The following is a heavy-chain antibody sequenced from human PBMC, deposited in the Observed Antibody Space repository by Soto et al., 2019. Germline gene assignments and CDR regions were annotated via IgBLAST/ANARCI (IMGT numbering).Heavy chain of an antibody. CDR1: GCSSSSWY. V-gene: IGHV4-59*01. D-gene: IGHD2-21*02. Sequence: AESLGRTGAAGGCSSSSWYWGWIRQPPGKGLEWIGYSCYSGTTNYNPPPQRRVTISVDTPKTQFSLKLSSVTAAATAVYYCARVETQVVTPAFHIWGQGTIV. J-gene: IGHJ3*02. CDR3: ARVETQVVTPAFHI. CDR2: SCYSGTT.